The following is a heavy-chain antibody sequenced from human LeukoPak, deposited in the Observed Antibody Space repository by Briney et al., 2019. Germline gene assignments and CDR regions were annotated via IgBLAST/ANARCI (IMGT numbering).Heavy chain of an antibody. Sequence: ASVKVSCKVSGYTLTELSMHWVRQAPGQGLEWMGIINPSGGSTSYAQKFQGRVTMTRDTSTSTVYMELSSLRSDDTAVYYCARQGPEYQLLGGDNWFDPWGQGTLVTVSS. CDR1: GYTLTELS. D-gene: IGHD2-2*01. V-gene: IGHV1-46*01. J-gene: IGHJ5*02. CDR2: INPSGGST. CDR3: ARQGPEYQLLGGDNWFDP.